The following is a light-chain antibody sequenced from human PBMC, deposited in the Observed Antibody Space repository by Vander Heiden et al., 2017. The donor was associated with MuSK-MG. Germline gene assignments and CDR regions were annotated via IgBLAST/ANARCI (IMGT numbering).Light chain of an antibody. CDR1: SSDVGSYNL. J-gene: IGLJ2*01. CDR3: FSYAGSGTWI. Sequence: QSALTQPASVSGSPGQSITISCTGTSSDVGSYNLVSWYQQYPGKAPKLMIYEVNKRPSGVSNRFSGSKSGNTASLTISGLQAEDEADYYCFSYAGSGTWIFGGGTKLTVL. V-gene: IGLV2-23*02. CDR2: EVN.